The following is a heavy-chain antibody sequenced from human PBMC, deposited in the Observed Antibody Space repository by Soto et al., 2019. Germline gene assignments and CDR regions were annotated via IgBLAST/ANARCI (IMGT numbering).Heavy chain of an antibody. CDR1: GFSLSASGMC. J-gene: IGHJ6*02. Sequence: ASGPALVNPTQTLTLTCTFSGFSLSASGMCVSWIRQPPGKALEWLALIDWDDDKYYSTSLKTRLTISKDTSKNQVVLTMTNMDPVDTATYYCARTPGYYDSSGYYYYYYYGMDVWGQGTTVTVS. V-gene: IGHV2-70*01. CDR2: IDWDDDK. CDR3: ARTPGYYDSSGYYYYYYYGMDV. D-gene: IGHD3-22*01.